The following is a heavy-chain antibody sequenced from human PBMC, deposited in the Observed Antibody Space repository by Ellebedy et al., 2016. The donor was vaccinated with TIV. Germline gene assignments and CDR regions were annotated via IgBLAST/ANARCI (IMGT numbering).Heavy chain of an antibody. CDR3: AIGRYCSSSSRGFLDY. Sequence: PGGSLRLSCAASGFTFTTYWMTWVRQAPGKGLEWVANIKQDGSEKYYVDSVKVRFTISRDNANSLLYLQMNSLGAEDTAVYYCAIGRYCSSSSRGFLDYWGQGTLITVSS. D-gene: IGHD2-2*01. V-gene: IGHV3-7*03. CDR2: IKQDGSEK. CDR1: GFTFTTYW. J-gene: IGHJ4*02.